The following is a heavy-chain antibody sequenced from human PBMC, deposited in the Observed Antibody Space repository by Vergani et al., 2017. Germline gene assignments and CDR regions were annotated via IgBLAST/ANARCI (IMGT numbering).Heavy chain of an antibody. V-gene: IGHV1-2*02. Sequence: QVQLVQSGAEVKKPGASVKVSCKASGYTFTSYYMHWVRQAPGQGLEWMGWINPNSGGTNYAQKFQGRVTMTRDTSMSTAYVELSRLRSDDTAVYYCATNRQSIAAPPGYWGQGTLVTVSS. CDR3: ATNRQSIAAPPGY. CDR2: INPNSGGT. D-gene: IGHD6-6*01. CDR1: GYTFTSYY. J-gene: IGHJ4*02.